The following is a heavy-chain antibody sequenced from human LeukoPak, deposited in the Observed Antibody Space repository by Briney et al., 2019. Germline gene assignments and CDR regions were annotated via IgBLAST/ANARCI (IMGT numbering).Heavy chain of an antibody. V-gene: IGHV3-15*01. D-gene: IGHD3-10*01. CDR1: GFTFSNAW. CDR3: TTSTMVRGVIEGAPDY. Sequence: GGSLRLSCAASGFTFSNAWMSWVRQAPGKGLEWVGRIKSKTDGGTTDYATPVKGRFTISRDDSKNTLYLQMNSLKIEDTAVYYCTTSTMVRGVIEGAPDYWGQGTLVTVSS. J-gene: IGHJ4*02. CDR2: IKSKTDGGTT.